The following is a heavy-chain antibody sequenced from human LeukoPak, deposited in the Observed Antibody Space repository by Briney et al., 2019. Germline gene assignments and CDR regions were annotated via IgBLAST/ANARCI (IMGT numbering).Heavy chain of an antibody. V-gene: IGHV3-66*01. CDR1: GFTVSSNY. CDR2: VYGGDTT. Sequence: PGGSLRLACGASGFTVSSNYMTWVRQAPGKGLEWVSVVYGGDTTYYADSVKGRFTISRDNSKNTLYLQMNSLRAEDTAVYYCAREGFDAFDIWGQGTMVTVSS. CDR3: AREGFDAFDI. J-gene: IGHJ3*02.